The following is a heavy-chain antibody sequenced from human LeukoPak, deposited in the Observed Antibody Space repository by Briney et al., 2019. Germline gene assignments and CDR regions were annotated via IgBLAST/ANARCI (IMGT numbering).Heavy chain of an antibody. V-gene: IGHV5-51*01. CDR2: IYPGDSDT. J-gene: IGHJ6*03. CDR3: ARHLGGSDCCTGDRYYYYMDV. CDR1: GYSFTNYW. D-gene: IGHD3/OR15-3a*01. Sequence: GESLKISCKGSGYSFTNYWIGWVRQMSGKGLEWMGIIYPGDSDTRYSPSFQGQVTISADKSISTAYLQWSSLKASDTAMYYCARHLGGSDCCTGDRYYYYMDVWGKGTTVTVSS.